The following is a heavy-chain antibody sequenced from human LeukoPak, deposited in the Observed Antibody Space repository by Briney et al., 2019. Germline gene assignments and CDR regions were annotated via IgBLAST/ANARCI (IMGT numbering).Heavy chain of an antibody. CDR3: AKVHYYGSLDY. V-gene: IGHV3-30*02. CDR1: GFTFSTDG. CDR2: IRYDGSNK. Sequence: GGALRLACAASGFTFSTDGIDWVRQAPGKGLEWVAFIRYDGSNKYYADSGKGRFTISRDNSKNTLYLQMNSLRAEDTAVYYCAKVHYYGSLDYWGQGTLVTVSS. D-gene: IGHD3-10*01. J-gene: IGHJ4*02.